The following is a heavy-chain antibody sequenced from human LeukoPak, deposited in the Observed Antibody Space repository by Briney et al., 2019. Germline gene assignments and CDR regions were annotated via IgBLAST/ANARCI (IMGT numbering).Heavy chain of an antibody. CDR2: IYYSGSP. V-gene: IGHV4-39*01. Sequence: SETLSLTCTVSGGSISSSSYYWGWIRQPPGKGVEGIVSIYYSGSPYYNPSLKSRVTISVDTSKNQFSLKLSSVTAADTAVYYCARQYTGIDYWGQGTLVTVSS. J-gene: IGHJ4*02. CDR3: ARQYTGIDY. D-gene: IGHD2-2*02. CDR1: GGSISSSSYY.